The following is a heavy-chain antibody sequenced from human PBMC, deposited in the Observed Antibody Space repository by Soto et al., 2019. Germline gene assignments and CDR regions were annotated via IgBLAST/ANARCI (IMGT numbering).Heavy chain of an antibody. J-gene: IGHJ4*02. CDR3: ARENGGYDWRF. CDR1: GYSFTSYW. Sequence: PAESLKISCKGSGYSFTSYWIVWVLQVPGKGLEWMGIIYPGDSDARYSPSFKGQVIISVDKSISTAYLQWSSLKASDTAMYYCARENGGYDWRFWGQGTLVTVSS. CDR2: IYPGDSDA. V-gene: IGHV5-51*01. D-gene: IGHD5-12*01.